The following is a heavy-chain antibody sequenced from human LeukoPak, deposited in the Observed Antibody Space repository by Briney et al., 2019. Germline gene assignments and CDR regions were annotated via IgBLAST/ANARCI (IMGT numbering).Heavy chain of an antibody. CDR1: GDFFSGYN. J-gene: IGHJ4*02. CDR2: INLSESA. D-gene: IGHD3-10*01. CDR3: PREWRVGYGSGSYYRSDY. V-gene: IGHV4-34*01. Sequence: SETLSLTCAVYGDFFSGYNWSWIRQHPGKGREWMGKINLSESANTNPPLRSRVTIPEARPRNKFSLSLSLVPAAATAVFYCPREWRVGYGSGSYYRSDYWGQGTQVTVSS.